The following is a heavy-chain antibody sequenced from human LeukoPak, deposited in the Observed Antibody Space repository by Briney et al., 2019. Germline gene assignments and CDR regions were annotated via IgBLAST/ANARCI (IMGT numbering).Heavy chain of an antibody. D-gene: IGHD1/OR15-1a*01. J-gene: IGHJ4*02. V-gene: IGHV5-51*01. CDR1: GYSFTSYW. CDR3: ATSESQTRFDY. Sequence: GESLKISCKGSGYSFTSYWIDWVRQMPGKGLEWMGIIFPGDSDTTYSPSFQGQVTISADKSTSTAYLQWNSLKASDTAIYYCATSESQTRFDYWGQGTLVTVSS. CDR2: IFPGDSDT.